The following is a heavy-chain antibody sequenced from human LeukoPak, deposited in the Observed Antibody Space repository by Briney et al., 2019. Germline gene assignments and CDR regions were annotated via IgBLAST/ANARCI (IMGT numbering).Heavy chain of an antibody. CDR3: TREPVYSGGWGALDY. V-gene: IGHV1-2*02. CDR2: INPNSGST. D-gene: IGHD6-19*01. CDR1: GYTFTGSY. J-gene: IGHJ4*02. Sequence: ASVKVSCKTSGYTFTGSYVHWVRPAPGQGLEWMGCINPNSGSTNYAQSFRGRVTMTRDTSITTAYLVLSGLTSDDTALYFCTREPVYSGGWGALDYWGQGTLVTVSS.